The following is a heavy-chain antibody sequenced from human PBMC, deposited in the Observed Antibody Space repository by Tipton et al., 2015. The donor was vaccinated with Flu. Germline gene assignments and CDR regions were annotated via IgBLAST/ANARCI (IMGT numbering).Heavy chain of an antibody. J-gene: IGHJ4*02. Sequence: GLVKPSETLSLICAVSDYSISSGYYWSWIRQPPGKGLEWIGCISHTGRTYYNPSLKSRVTISVDTAKNQFSKRLNSVTASDTAVYCCARSTYYYGSGSSDYWGQGTLVTVSS. CDR3: ARSTYYYGSGSSDY. D-gene: IGHD3-10*01. CDR2: ISHTGRT. CDR1: DYSISSGYY. V-gene: IGHV4-38-2*01.